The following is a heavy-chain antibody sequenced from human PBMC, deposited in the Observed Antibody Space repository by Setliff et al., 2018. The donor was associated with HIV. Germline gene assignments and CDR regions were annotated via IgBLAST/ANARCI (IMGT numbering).Heavy chain of an antibody. CDR1: GGSIISGDHY. CDR2: IYYGGNT. Sequence: SETLSLTCTVSGGSIISGDHYWSWIRQPPGKGLEWIDYIYYGGNTNYNPSLKSRVTISVDTSKSQFSLKLNSVTAADTAIYYCARDPGITAAGTEYFDSWGQGILVTVSS. J-gene: IGHJ4*02. V-gene: IGHV4-61*08. CDR3: ARDPGITAAGTEYFDS. D-gene: IGHD6-13*01.